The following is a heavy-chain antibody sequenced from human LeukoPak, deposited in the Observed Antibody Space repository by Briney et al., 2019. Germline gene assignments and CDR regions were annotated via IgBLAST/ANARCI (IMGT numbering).Heavy chain of an antibody. CDR1: GGSFSGYY. CDR2: INHSGST. J-gene: IGHJ4*02. V-gene: IGHV4-34*01. D-gene: IGHD6-6*01. Sequence: PSETLSLTCAVYGGSFSGYYWSWIRQPPGKGLEWIGEINHSGSTNYNPSLKSRVTISVDTSKNQFSLKLSSVTAADTAVYYCARGRVIAARRGFDYWGQGTLVTVSS. CDR3: ARGRVIAARRGFDY.